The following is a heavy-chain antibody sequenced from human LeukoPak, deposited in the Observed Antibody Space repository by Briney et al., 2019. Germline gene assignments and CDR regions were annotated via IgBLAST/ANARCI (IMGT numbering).Heavy chain of an antibody. CDR1: GFTFSSYW. Sequence: GGPLILSCDASGFTFSSYWMHWLRQAPGKGQVWVSRIETDGSGANYADFVKGRFTISRDNAKSRLYLQMDSLGAEDTAVYYCARDLVYGSGSLDYWGQGTLVTVSS. CDR3: ARDLVYGSGSLDY. D-gene: IGHD3-10*01. J-gene: IGHJ4*02. V-gene: IGHV3-74*01. CDR2: IETDGSGA.